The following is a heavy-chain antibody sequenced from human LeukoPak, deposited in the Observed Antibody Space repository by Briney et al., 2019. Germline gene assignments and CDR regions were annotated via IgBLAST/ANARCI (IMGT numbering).Heavy chain of an antibody. CDR2: TYYRSKWNT. V-gene: IGHV6-1*01. CDR1: GDSVSSNSVT. Sequence: SQTLSLTCAISGDSVSSNSVTWNWLRQSPSRGLEWLGRTYYRSKWNTDYTPAVRSRITVNADTSKNQFSLQLNFVTPEDTAVYYCARDVDVWGKGTTVTVSS. CDR3: ARDVDV. J-gene: IGHJ6*04.